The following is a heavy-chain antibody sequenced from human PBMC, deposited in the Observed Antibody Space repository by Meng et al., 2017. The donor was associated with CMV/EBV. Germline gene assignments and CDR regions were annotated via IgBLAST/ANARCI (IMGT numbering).Heavy chain of an antibody. CDR3: ARESGSVGDY. CDR1: GYTFTSYY. Sequence: GRTGAEVKKPGASLKVSCTASGYTFTSYYMHWVRQAPGQGLEWMGIINPSGGSTSYAQKFQGRVTMTRDTSTSTVYMELSSLRSEDTAVYYCARESGSVGDYWGQGTLVTVSS. CDR2: INPSGGST. J-gene: IGHJ4*02. D-gene: IGHD1-26*01. V-gene: IGHV1-46*01.